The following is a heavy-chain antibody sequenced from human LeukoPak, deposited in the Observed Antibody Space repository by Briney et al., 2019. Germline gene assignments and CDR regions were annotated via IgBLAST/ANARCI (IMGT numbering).Heavy chain of an antibody. CDR1: GFTFSSYG. CDR3: ARAPATNEWRCMDY. Sequence: GGSLRLSCAASGFTFSSYGMHWVRQAPGKGLEWVANIKQDGSEKRYVDPVKGRFTISRDNAKNSLYLQMNSLRAEDTAVYYCARAPATNEWRCMDYWGQGTLVTVSS. J-gene: IGHJ4*02. D-gene: IGHD2-8*02. CDR2: IKQDGSEK. V-gene: IGHV3-7*01.